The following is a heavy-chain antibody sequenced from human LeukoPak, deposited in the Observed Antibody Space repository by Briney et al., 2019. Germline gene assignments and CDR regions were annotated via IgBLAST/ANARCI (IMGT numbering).Heavy chain of an antibody. CDR1: GFTFSSYA. Sequence: GGSLRLSCAASGFTFSSYAMHWVRQAPGKGLEWVAVISYDGSNKYYADSVKGRFTISRDNSKNTLYLQMNSLRAEDTAVYYCARDQAYCGGDCYSGLGYWGQGTLVTVSS. J-gene: IGHJ4*02. D-gene: IGHD2-21*02. CDR3: ARDQAYCGGDCYSGLGY. CDR2: ISYDGSNK. V-gene: IGHV3-30*04.